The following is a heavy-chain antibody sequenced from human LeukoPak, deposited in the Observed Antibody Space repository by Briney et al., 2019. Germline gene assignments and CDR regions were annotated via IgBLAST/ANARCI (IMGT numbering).Heavy chain of an antibody. CDR3: ARAYYDFWSGYYKIYYYYYMDV. J-gene: IGHJ6*03. D-gene: IGHD3-3*01. V-gene: IGHV1-2*02. CDR2: INPNSGGT. CDR1: GYTFTGYY. Sequence: ASVKVSCKASGYTFTGYYMHWVRQAPGQGLEWMGWINPNSGGTNYAQKFQGRVTMTRDTSISTAYMELSRLRSDDTAVYYCARAYYDFWSGYYKIYYYYYMDVWGKGTTVTVSS.